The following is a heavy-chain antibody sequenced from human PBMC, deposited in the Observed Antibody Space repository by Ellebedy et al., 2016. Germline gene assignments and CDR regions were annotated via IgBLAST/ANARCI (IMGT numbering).Heavy chain of an antibody. CDR3: ARPDSEDNYMDV. V-gene: IGHV3-33*08. CDR1: GFTFSSYA. J-gene: IGHJ6*03. Sequence: GESLKISXAASGFTFSSYAMAWVRQAPGKGLEWVAVIWNDGSNEDYAASVKGRFTISRDDSKNTLYLQMNSLRGEDTAVYYCARPDSEDNYMDVWGKGTAVTVSS. CDR2: IWNDGSNE.